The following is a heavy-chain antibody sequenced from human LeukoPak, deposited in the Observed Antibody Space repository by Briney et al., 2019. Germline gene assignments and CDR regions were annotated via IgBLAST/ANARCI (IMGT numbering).Heavy chain of an antibody. Sequence: KPSETLSLTCTVSGGSISSSSYYWGWIRQPPGKGLEWIGSIYYSGSTYYNPSLKSRVTISVDTSKNQISLKLSSVAAADTAVYYCARGRRDGYNLKYFDYWGQGTLVTVSS. CDR1: GGSISSSSYY. J-gene: IGHJ4*02. D-gene: IGHD5-24*01. V-gene: IGHV4-39*01. CDR3: ARGRRDGYNLKYFDY. CDR2: IYYSGST.